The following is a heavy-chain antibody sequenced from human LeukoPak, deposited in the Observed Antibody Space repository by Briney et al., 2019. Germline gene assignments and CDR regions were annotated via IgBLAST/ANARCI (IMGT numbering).Heavy chain of an antibody. CDR3: ARGHRLTMVTYAAFDI. Sequence: SETLSLTSAVYGGSFSGYYWSWIRQPPGKGLEWIGEINHSGSTNYNPSLKSRVTISVDTSKNQFSLKLSSVTAADTAVYYCARGHRLTMVTYAAFDIWGQGTMVTVSS. J-gene: IGHJ3*02. CDR2: INHSGST. D-gene: IGHD3-10*01. CDR1: GGSFSGYY. V-gene: IGHV4-34*01.